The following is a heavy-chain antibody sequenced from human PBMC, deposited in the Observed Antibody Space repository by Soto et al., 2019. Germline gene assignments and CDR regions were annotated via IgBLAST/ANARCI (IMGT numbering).Heavy chain of an antibody. D-gene: IGHD7-27*01. Sequence: QVQLVQSGAEVKNPGASVKLSCKASGYTFTSFYIHWVRQAPGQGLEWMAIINPNGGSTNYAPNRQGSVTLTRDTSTNTVYIELSRLGSEDTAVYYCARSLTSGDYWGQGTLVTVSS. CDR1: GYTFTSFY. CDR2: INPNGGST. V-gene: IGHV1-46*01. CDR3: ARSLTSGDY. J-gene: IGHJ4*02.